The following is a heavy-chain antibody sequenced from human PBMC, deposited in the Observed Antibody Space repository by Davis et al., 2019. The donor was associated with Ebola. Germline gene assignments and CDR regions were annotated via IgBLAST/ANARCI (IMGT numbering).Heavy chain of an antibody. CDR2: IYHTGYT. J-gene: IGHJ5*02. CDR1: GGSISSYY. D-gene: IGHD3-3*01. CDR3: ARQGWSGYSLRHWLDP. Sequence: SETLSLTCTVSGGSISSYYWSWIRQPPGKGLEYIGHIYHTGYTNYIPSLKSRVTISLDTSNNQFSLNLRSVTAADTAVYYCARQGWSGYSLRHWLDPWGRGTLVTVSS. V-gene: IGHV4-59*01.